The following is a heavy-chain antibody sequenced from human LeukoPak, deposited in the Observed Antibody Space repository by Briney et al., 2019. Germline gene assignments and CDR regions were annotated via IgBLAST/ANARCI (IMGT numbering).Heavy chain of an antibody. Sequence: ASVKVSCKASGYTFTSYYMHWVRQAPGQGLEWMGWISAYNGNTNYAQKLQGRVTMTTDTSTSTAYMELRSLRSDDTAVYYCARGTTVVTHFDYWGQGTLVTVSS. J-gene: IGHJ4*02. CDR1: GYTFTSYY. CDR3: ARGTTVVTHFDY. V-gene: IGHV1-18*04. CDR2: ISAYNGNT. D-gene: IGHD4-23*01.